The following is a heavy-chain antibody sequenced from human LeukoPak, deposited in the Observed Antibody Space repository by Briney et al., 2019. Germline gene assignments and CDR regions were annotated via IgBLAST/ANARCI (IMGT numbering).Heavy chain of an antibody. CDR1: GYSISSGYY. D-gene: IGHD3-10*01. J-gene: IGHJ5*02. CDR2: IYHSGST. Sequence: SETLSLTCTVSGYSISSGYYWGWIRQPPGKGLEWIGSIYHSGSTYYNPSLKSRVTISMDTSKNQFSLKLNSVTAADTAVYYCARARFDYYGSGSYYVNWFDPWGQGTLVTVSS. V-gene: IGHV4-38-2*02. CDR3: ARARFDYYGSGSYYVNWFDP.